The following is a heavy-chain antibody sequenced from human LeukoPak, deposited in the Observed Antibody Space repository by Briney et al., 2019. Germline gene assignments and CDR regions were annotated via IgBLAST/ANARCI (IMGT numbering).Heavy chain of an antibody. CDR2: INTNTGNP. D-gene: IGHD1-26*01. J-gene: IGHJ3*02. CDR1: GYTFTSYA. Sequence: ASVKVSCKASGYTFTSYAMNWVRQAPGQGLEWMGWINTNTGNPTYAQGFTGRFVFSLDTSVSTAYLQISSLKAEDTAVYYCARDKGGSYFRDDAFDIWGQGTMVTVSS. CDR3: ARDKGGSYFRDDAFDI. V-gene: IGHV7-4-1*02.